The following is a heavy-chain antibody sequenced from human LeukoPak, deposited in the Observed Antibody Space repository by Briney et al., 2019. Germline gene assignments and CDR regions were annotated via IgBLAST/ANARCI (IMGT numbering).Heavy chain of an antibody. V-gene: IGHV1-69*04. CDR3: ARGYCSGGSCYWGFDP. D-gene: IGHD2-15*01. CDR1: GGTFSSYA. Sequence: ASVKVSCTASGGTFSSYAISWVRQAPGQGLEWMGRIIPILGIANYAQKFQGRVTITADKSTSTAYMELSSLRPEDTAVYYCARGYCSGGSCYWGFDPWGQGTLVTVSS. CDR2: IIPILGIA. J-gene: IGHJ5*02.